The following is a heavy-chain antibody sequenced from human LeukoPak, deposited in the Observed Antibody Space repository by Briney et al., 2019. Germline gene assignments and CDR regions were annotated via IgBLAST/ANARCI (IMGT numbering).Heavy chain of an antibody. D-gene: IGHD2-8*01. CDR1: GGSIITRSFY. CDR3: ARARGYCTNGVCYTGAFDI. Sequence: SETLSLTCTVSGGSIITRSFYWGWIRQPPGKGLEWIGSIYYSGSTYYNPSLKSRVTISVDTSKNQFSLKLSSVTAADTAVYYCARARGYCTNGVCYTGAFDIWGQGTMVTVSS. J-gene: IGHJ3*02. CDR2: IYYSGST. V-gene: IGHV4-39*01.